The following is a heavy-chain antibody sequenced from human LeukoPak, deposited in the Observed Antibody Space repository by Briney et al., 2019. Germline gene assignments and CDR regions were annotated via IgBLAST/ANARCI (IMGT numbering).Heavy chain of an antibody. CDR2: ISSSSTI. CDR1: GFTFSSYS. D-gene: IGHD6-19*01. V-gene: IGHV3-48*01. J-gene: IGHJ4*02. Sequence: GGSLRLSCAASGFTFSSYSMNWVRQAPGKGLEWVSYISSSSTIYYADSVKGRFTISRDNTKNTLYLQMNTLRAEDTAVYFCARFDIAVAGDVDYWGQGTLVTVSS. CDR3: ARFDIAVAGDVDY.